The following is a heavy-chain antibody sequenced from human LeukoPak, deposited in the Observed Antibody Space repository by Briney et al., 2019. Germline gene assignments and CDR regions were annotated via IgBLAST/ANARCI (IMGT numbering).Heavy chain of an antibody. J-gene: IGHJ4*02. CDR2: ISNSGNTK. CDR1: GFTFSNYE. Sequence: GGSLRLSCAASGFTFSNYEMNWIRQAPGKGLEWISYISNSGNTKYYADSVKGRFTISRDNSKNTLYLQINSLRAEDTAVYFCAKDRLGGPYFFHYWGQGTLVTVSS. CDR3: AKDRLGGPYFFHY. V-gene: IGHV3-48*03. D-gene: IGHD3-16*01.